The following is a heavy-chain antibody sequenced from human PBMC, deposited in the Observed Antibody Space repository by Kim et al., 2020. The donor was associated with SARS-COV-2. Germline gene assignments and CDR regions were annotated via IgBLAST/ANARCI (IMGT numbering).Heavy chain of an antibody. D-gene: IGHD3-10*01. J-gene: IGHJ4*02. Sequence: PSFQGHVTISADKSISTAYLQWSSLKASDTAMYYCARRGTYGSGNYPFDYWGQGTLVTVSS. V-gene: IGHV5-10-1*01. CDR3: ARRGTYGSGNYPFDY.